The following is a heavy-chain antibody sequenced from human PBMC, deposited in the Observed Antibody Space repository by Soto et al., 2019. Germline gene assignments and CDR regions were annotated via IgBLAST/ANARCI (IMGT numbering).Heavy chain of an antibody. Sequence: PGESLKISCVGSGFSFSRYTVGWVRQVPGKGLEWMGVIHPGDSDTIYSPSFQGQVTISADKSISTAYLQWSSLKASDTAMYYCTLSYGDSYYYSSGMDVWGQGTTVTVSS. V-gene: IGHV5-51*01. CDR1: GFSFSRYT. D-gene: IGHD4-17*01. CDR3: TLSYGDSYYYSSGMDV. J-gene: IGHJ6*02. CDR2: IHPGDSDT.